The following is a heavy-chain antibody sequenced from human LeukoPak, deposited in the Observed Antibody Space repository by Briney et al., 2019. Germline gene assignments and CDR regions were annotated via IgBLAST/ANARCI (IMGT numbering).Heavy chain of an antibody. CDR2: ISSSSSYI. D-gene: IGHD3-3*01. V-gene: IGHV3-21*01. CDR3: ARDDIGRITIFGVVTPDAFDI. CDR1: GGSFSGYY. J-gene: IGHJ3*02. Sequence: ETLSLTCAVYGGSFSGYYWSWIRQPPGKGLEWVSSISSSSSYIYYADSVKGRFTISRDNAKNSLYLQMNSLRAEDTAVYYCARDDIGRITIFGVVTPDAFDIWGQGTMVTVSS.